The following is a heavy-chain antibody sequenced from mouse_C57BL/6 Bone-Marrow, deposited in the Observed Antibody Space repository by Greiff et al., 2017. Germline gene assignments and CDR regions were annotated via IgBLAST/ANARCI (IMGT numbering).Heavy chain of an antibody. CDR2: IYPRSGNT. Sequence: VQLQQPGAELARPGASVKLSCKASGYTFTSYGIRWVKQRTGQGLEWIGEIYPRSGNTYYNEKFKGKATLTADKSSSTAYMELRSLTSEDSAVYVCARDGGIYYDPFAYWGHGTLVTVSA. D-gene: IGHD1-1*02. J-gene: IGHJ3*01. CDR1: GYTFTSYG. CDR3: ARDGGIYYDPFAY. V-gene: IGHV1-81*01.